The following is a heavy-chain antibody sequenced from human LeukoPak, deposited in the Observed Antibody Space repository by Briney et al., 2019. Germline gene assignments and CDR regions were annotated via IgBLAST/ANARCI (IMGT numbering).Heavy chain of an antibody. D-gene: IGHD2-2*01. V-gene: IGHV3-21*01. CDR2: ISSWSSFI. CDR1: GFAFDTYG. CDR3: ARAGSTNSWFDP. J-gene: IGHJ5*02. Sequence: PGGSLRLSCAASGFAFDTYGMTRVRQAPGKGLEWVSSISSWSSFIYSADSVTGRFTISRDNAKNSLYLQMNSLRAEDTAVYYCARAGSTNSWFDPWGQGTLVIVSS.